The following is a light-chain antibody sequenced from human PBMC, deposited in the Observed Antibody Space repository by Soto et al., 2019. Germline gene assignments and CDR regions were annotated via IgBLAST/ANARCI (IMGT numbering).Light chain of an antibody. CDR1: SSDVGAYNY. CDR2: DVS. Sequence: QSVLTQPASVSGSPGQSITIFCTGTSSDVGAYNYVSWHQHHPGKAPRVLIYDVSNRPSGVSSRFSGSKSGNTASLTISGLQADVVAEYSCTSFKRISTFVFGGGTKVTVL. CDR3: TSFKRISTFV. J-gene: IGLJ1*01. V-gene: IGLV2-14*03.